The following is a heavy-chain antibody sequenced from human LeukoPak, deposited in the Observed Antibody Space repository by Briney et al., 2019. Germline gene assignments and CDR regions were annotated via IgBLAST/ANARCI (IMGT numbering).Heavy chain of an antibody. Sequence: GGSLRLSCAASGFTFSSYAMSWVRQAPGKGLEWVSAISGSGGSTYYADSVKGRFTISRDNSKNTLYLQTNSLRAEDTAVYYCAKGDRALEQYCSSTSCYNGPYWGQGTLVTVSS. CDR1: GFTFSSYA. CDR2: ISGSGGST. D-gene: IGHD2-2*02. V-gene: IGHV3-23*01. CDR3: AKGDRALEQYCSSTSCYNGPY. J-gene: IGHJ4*02.